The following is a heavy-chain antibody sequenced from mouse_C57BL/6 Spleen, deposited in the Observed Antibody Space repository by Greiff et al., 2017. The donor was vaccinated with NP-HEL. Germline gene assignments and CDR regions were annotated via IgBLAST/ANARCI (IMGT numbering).Heavy chain of an antibody. Sequence: EVKLVESGGGLVKPGGSLKLSCAASGFTFSDYGMHWVRQAPEKGLEWVAYISSGSSTIYYADTVKGRFTISRDNAKNTLFLQMTSLRSEDTARYYCARWRLLRYYAMDYWGQGTSVTVSS. CDR3: ARWRLLRYYAMDY. D-gene: IGHD2-3*01. CDR1: GFTFSDYG. V-gene: IGHV5-17*01. CDR2: ISSGSSTI. J-gene: IGHJ4*01.